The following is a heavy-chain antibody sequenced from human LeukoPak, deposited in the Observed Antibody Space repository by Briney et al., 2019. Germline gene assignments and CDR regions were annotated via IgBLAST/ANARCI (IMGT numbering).Heavy chain of an antibody. J-gene: IGHJ6*03. D-gene: IGHD1-1*01. Sequence: PGGSLRLSCAASGFTFNNYAMSGVRQAPGMGLEWLSYVSGSGGDTYYAASVKGRFTISRDNSKNTVYLQMGSLRAEDTAVYYCAKNRGGTYKYYMDVWGNGTTVTVSS. V-gene: IGHV3-23*01. CDR1: GFTFNNYA. CDR3: AKNRGGTYKYYMDV. CDR2: VSGSGGDT.